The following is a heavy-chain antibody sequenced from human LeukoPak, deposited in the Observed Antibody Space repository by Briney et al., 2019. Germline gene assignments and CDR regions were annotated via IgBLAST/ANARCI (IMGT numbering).Heavy chain of an antibody. CDR3: ARAGIGGSSTSCDY. Sequence: PGGSLRLSCAASGVTFSTYIMNWVRQAPGKGLEWVSSISSSSSYIYYADSVKGRFTISRDNAKNSLYLQMNSLRAEDTAVYYCARAGIGGSSTSCDYWGQGTLVTVSS. J-gene: IGHJ4*02. CDR1: GVTFSTYI. D-gene: IGHD2-2*01. V-gene: IGHV3-21*01. CDR2: ISSSSSYI.